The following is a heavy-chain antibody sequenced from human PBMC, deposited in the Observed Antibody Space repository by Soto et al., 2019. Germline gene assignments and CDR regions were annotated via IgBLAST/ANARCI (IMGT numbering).Heavy chain of an antibody. J-gene: IGHJ1*01. V-gene: IGHV3-48*01. CDR2: ISSSSSTI. CDR1: GFTFSSYS. D-gene: IGHD6-19*01. Sequence: GGSLRLSCAASGFTFSSYSMNWVRQAPGKGLEWVSYISSSSSTIYYADTVKGRFTNSRDNAKNTLNLQMKSMRAEDTAVYYCARVVYSSGPGYFQHWGQGTLVTVSS. CDR3: ARVVYSSGPGYFQH.